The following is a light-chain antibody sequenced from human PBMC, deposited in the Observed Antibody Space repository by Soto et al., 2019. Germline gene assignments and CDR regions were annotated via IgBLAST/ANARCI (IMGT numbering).Light chain of an antibody. J-gene: IGKJ4*01. CDR2: HAS. CDR1: QGISSA. CDR3: QQFNTYPT. Sequence: AIQWTQSPSSLSESVGDRVTITCRASQGISSALAWYQQKPGKAPKLLISHASSLESGVPSRFSGSGSGTDFTLTISSLQPEDFATYHCQQFNTYPTFGGGTKVDIK. V-gene: IGKV1-13*02.